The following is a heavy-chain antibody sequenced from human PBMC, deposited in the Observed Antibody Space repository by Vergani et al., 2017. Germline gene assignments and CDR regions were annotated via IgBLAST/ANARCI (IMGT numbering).Heavy chain of an antibody. Sequence: QVQLVQSGAEVKKPGSSVKVSCKASGGTFSSYAISWVRQAPGQGLEWMGRIIPILGTANYAQKFQGRVTITADKSTSTAYMELSSLRSEDTAVYYCARGAYYDFWIGYSRYGMDVWGQGTTVTVSS. CDR1: GGTFSSYA. CDR2: IIPILGTA. J-gene: IGHJ6*02. D-gene: IGHD3-3*01. V-gene: IGHV1-69*04. CDR3: ARGAYYDFWIGYSRYGMDV.